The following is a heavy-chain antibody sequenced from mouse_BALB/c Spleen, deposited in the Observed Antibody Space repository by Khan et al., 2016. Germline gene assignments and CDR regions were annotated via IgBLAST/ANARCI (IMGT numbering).Heavy chain of an antibody. D-gene: IGHD2-1*01. V-gene: IGHV3-2*02. Sequence: EVQLKESGPGLVKPSQSLSLTCTVTGYSITSDYAWNWIRQFPGNKLEWMGYIRYSGSTSYNPSLKSRISITRDTSRNQFFLQLNSVTTEDTATYYCTIYGNCAPWFANWGQGTLVTVSA. CDR3: TIYGNCAPWFAN. CDR2: IRYSGST. CDR1: GYSITSDYA. J-gene: IGHJ3*01.